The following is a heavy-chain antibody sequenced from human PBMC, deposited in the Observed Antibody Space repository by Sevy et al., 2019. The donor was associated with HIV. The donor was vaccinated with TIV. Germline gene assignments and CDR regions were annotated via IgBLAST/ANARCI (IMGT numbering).Heavy chain of an antibody. CDR3: GKDGLGSFDY. Sequence: GGSLRLSCAASGFIFSTSPMHWVRQAPGKGLERVAILSYDDSDENYADSVKGRFTISRDNSKNTLYLQMNSLRTEDPAVYYCGKDGLGSFDYWGQGTLVTVSS. V-gene: IGHV3-30-3*02. CDR1: GFIFSTSP. J-gene: IGHJ4*02. CDR2: LSYDDSDE. D-gene: IGHD3-10*01.